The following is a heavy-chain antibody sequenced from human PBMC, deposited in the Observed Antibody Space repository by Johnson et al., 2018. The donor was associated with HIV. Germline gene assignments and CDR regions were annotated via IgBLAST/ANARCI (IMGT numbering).Heavy chain of an antibody. CDR1: GFMFGDYG. J-gene: IGHJ3*02. D-gene: IGHD2-2*01. Sequence: VQVVESGGGVVRPGGSLRLSCAASGFMFGDYGMYWVRQVPGKGLEWVSGISCNSGSIGYADSVKGRFTISRDNSKNTLYLQMNSLKAEDTAVYYCATGDIRYCSSTSCHVGAFDIWGQGTMVTVSS. CDR3: ATGDIRYCSSTSCHVGAFDI. CDR2: ISCNSGSI. V-gene: IGHV3-9*01.